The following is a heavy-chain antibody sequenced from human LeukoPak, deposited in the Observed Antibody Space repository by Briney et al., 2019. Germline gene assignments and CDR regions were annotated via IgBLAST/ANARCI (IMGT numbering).Heavy chain of an antibody. CDR3: AKDFQSGWYSSYYQD. Sequence: PGGSLRLSCAASGFTVSSTYMSWVRQAPGKGLEWVSVIYSGGSTYYADSVKGRFTISRDNSKNTLYLQMNSLRAEDTAVYYCAKDFQSGWYSSYYQDWGQGTLVTVSS. CDR2: IYSGGST. D-gene: IGHD6-19*01. J-gene: IGHJ4*02. V-gene: IGHV3-66*01. CDR1: GFTVSSTY.